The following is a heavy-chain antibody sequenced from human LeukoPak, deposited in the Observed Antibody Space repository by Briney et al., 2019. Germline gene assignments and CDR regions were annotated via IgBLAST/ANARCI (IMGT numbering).Heavy chain of an antibody. D-gene: IGHD1-7*01. CDR2: ISDSGGNT. CDR1: GFTFSIYG. Sequence: PGGTLRLSCATSGFTFSIYGMSWVRQAPGQGLEWVSAISDSGGNTYYADFVKGRFTISRDNAKNSLYLQMNSLRVEDTALYHCARKGLGGELGGFDSWGQGTLVTVSS. CDR3: ARKGLGGELGGFDS. V-gene: IGHV3-23*01. J-gene: IGHJ4*02.